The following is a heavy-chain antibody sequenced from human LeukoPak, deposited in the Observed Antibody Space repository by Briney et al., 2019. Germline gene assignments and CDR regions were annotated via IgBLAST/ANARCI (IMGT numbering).Heavy chain of an antibody. CDR1: GGSFSGYY. V-gene: IGHV4-34*01. CDR2: INHSGST. Sequence: SETLSLTCAVYGGSFSGYYWSWIRQPPGKGLEWIGEINHSGSTYYNPSLKSRVTISVDTSKNQFSLKLSSVTAADTAVYYCASQTDIVVVPAAINDYWGQGTLVTVSS. J-gene: IGHJ4*02. D-gene: IGHD2-2*01. CDR3: ASQTDIVVVPAAINDY.